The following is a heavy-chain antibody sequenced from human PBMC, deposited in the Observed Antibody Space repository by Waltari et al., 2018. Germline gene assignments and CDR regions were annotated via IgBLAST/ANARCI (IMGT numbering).Heavy chain of an antibody. J-gene: IGHJ3*02. CDR2: FDPEDGET. CDR1: GYTLTELS. V-gene: IGHV1-24*01. CDR3: ATLGRCDSSGCDAFDI. Sequence: QVQLVQSGAEVKKPGASVKVSCKVSGYTLTELSMHWVRQAPGKGLEWMGGFDPEDGETIYAQKFQGRVTMTEDTSTDTAYMELSSLRAEDTAVYYCATLGRCDSSGCDAFDIWGQGTMVTVSS. D-gene: IGHD3-22*01.